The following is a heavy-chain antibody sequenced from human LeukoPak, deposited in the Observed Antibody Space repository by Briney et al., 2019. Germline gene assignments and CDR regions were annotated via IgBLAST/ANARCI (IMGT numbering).Heavy chain of an antibody. V-gene: IGHV4-31*03. CDR1: GGSISRGGYY. J-gene: IGHJ4*02. CDR3: ARSHLDSSGYYYFDY. CDR2: IYYSGST. Sequence: PSQTLSLTCTVSGGSISRGGYYWSWIRQHPGKGLEWIGYIYYSGSTSYNPSLKSRVTISVDTSQNQFSLKLSSVTAADTAVYYCARSHLDSSGYYYFDYWGQGTLVIVSS. D-gene: IGHD3-22*01.